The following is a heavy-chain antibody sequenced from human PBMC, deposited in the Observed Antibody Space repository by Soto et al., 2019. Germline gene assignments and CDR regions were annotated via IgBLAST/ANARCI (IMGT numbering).Heavy chain of an antibody. CDR2: IIPIFGTA. D-gene: IGHD3-10*01. CDR1: GGTFSSYA. J-gene: IGHJ4*02. CDR3: ARDLSRGSGSYFDY. Sequence: SVKVSCKASGGTFSSYAISWARQAPGQGLEWMGGIIPIFGTANYAQKFQGRVTITADESTSTAYMELSSLRSEDTAVYYCARDLSRGSGSYFDYWGQGTLVTVSS. V-gene: IGHV1-69*13.